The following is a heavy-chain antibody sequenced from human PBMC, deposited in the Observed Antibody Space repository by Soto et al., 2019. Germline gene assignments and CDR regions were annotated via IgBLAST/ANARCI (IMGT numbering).Heavy chain of an antibody. V-gene: IGHV4-34*01. CDR2: INHSGST. D-gene: IGHD3-22*01. CDR3: AMYYYDSSGYRPFDY. J-gene: IGHJ4*02. Sequence: SETLSLTCAVYGGSFSGYYWSWIRQPPGKGLEWIGEINHSGSTNYNPSLKSRVTISVDTSKNQFSLKLSSVTAADTAVYYCAMYYYDSSGYRPFDYWGQGALVTVSS. CDR1: GGSFSGYY.